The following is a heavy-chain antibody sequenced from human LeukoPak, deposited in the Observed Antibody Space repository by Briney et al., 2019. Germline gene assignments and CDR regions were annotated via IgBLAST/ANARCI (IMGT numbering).Heavy chain of an antibody. CDR3: ARGRHSSTWADY. D-gene: IGHD6-13*01. J-gene: IGHJ4*02. V-gene: IGHV3-7*01. Sequence: ETLSLTCAVSGGSISSGGYSWSWIRQPPGKGLEWVANIKQDGSEKYYVDSVKGRFTISRDNVQNSLYLQMNSLRAEDTAVYYCARGRHSSTWADYWGQGTLVTVSS. CDR1: GGSISSGGYS. CDR2: IKQDGSEK.